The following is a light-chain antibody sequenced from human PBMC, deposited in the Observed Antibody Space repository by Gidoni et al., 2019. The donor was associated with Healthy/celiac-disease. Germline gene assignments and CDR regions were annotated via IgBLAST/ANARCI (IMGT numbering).Light chain of an antibody. V-gene: IGLV2-14*01. CDR1: SSDVCGYNY. J-gene: IGLJ1*01. CDR3: SSYTSSSIVLYV. CDR2: DVS. Sequence: QSALTQPASVSGSPGQSITISCTGTSSDVCGYNYVSWYQQHPGKAPKLMIYDVSNRPSGVSNRFSGSKSGNTASLTISGLQAEDEADYYCSSYTSSSIVLYVFGTGTKVTVL.